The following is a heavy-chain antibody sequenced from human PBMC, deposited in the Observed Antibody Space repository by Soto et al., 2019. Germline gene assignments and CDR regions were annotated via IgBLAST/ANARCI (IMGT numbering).Heavy chain of an antibody. CDR1: GGSISNSY. CDR3: ARETYGDYVGYFDP. J-gene: IGHJ5*02. CDR2: IYSNGNT. D-gene: IGHD4-17*01. Sequence: SETLSLTCTVYGGSISNSYWSWIRQSPGKGLEWIGYIYSNGNTNYNPSLNSRLTISIDPSKNQFSLQLSSLSAADTAVYYCARETYGDYVGYFDPWGQGIQVTVSS. V-gene: IGHV4-4*08.